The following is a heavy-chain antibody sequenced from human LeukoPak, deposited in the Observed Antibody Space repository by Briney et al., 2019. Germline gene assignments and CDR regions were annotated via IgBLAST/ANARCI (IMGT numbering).Heavy chain of an antibody. CDR3: ARARGYSYGYVSDAFDI. Sequence: ASVKVSCKASGYTFTGYYMYWVRQAPGQGLEWMGRINPNSGGTNYAQKFQGRVTMTRDTSISTAYMELSRLRSDDTAVYYCARARGYSYGYVSDAFDIWGQGTMVTVSS. V-gene: IGHV1-2*06. D-gene: IGHD5-18*01. CDR2: INPNSGGT. J-gene: IGHJ3*02. CDR1: GYTFTGYY.